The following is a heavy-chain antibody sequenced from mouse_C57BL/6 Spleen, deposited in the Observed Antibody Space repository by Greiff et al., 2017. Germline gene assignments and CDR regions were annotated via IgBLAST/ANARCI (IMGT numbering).Heavy chain of an antibody. CDR2: IYPRSGNT. V-gene: IGHV1-81*01. J-gene: IGHJ1*03. CDR1: GYTFTSYG. CDR3: ARSGTTVPWYFDV. D-gene: IGHD1-1*01. Sequence: QVQLQQSGAELARPGASVKLSCKASGYTFTSYGISWVKQRTGQGLEWIGEIYPRSGNTYYNEKFKGKATLTADKSSSTAYMELRSLTSVDSAVYFGARSGTTVPWYFDVWGTGTTVTVSS.